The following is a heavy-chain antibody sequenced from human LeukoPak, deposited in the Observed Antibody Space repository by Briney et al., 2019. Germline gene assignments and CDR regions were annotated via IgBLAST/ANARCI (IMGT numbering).Heavy chain of an antibody. Sequence: GESLKIFCKGSGYSFSTYWIAWVRQMTGKGLELMGFIYPGDSDTRYSPSFQGQVTISADKSINTAYLQWSSLKASDTAIFYCARHGGNYCSSISCYDYWGQGTLVTVSS. CDR1: GYSFSTYW. CDR3: ARHGGNYCSSISCYDY. D-gene: IGHD2-2*01. J-gene: IGHJ4*02. CDR2: IYPGDSDT. V-gene: IGHV5-51*01.